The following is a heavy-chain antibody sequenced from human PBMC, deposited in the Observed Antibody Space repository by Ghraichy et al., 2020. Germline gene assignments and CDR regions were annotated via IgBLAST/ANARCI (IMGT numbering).Heavy chain of an antibody. Sequence: GGSLRLSCAASGFTFSNYEMDWVRQAPGKGLEWVSWISGSSEGIYYADSVKGRFTISRDNAKNTLYLHMNSLRAEDSAVYYCARESLGGRDCSVDYWGQGTLITVSS. V-gene: IGHV3-48*03. CDR3: ARESLGGRDCSVDY. CDR2: ISGSSEGI. CDR1: GFTFSNYE. J-gene: IGHJ4*03. D-gene: IGHD2-21*01.